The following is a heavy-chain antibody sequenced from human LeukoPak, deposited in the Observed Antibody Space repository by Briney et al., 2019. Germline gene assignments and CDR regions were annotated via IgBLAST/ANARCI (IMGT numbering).Heavy chain of an antibody. CDR1: GGSISSHY. J-gene: IGHJ4*02. Sequence: SETLSLTCTVSGGSISSHYWSWIRQPPGKGLEWIGYIYYSGSTNYNLSLKSRVTISVDTSKNQFSLKLSSVTAADTAVYYCARVPLDCSSTSCYTFDYWGQGTLVTVSS. CDR3: ARVPLDCSSTSCYTFDY. D-gene: IGHD2-2*02. CDR2: IYYSGST. V-gene: IGHV4-59*11.